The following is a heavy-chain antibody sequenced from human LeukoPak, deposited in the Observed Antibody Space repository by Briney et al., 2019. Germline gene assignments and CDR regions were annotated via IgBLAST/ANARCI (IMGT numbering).Heavy chain of an antibody. V-gene: IGHV4-61*01. CDR3: ARAYYNVLSGYNFDY. Sequence: SETLSLTCTVSGGSISSSSNYWNWIRQPPGKGLEWIGYTYYNGNTNYNPSLKSRVTISVDASKGQFSLKLSSVTAADTAVYYCARAYYNVLSGYNFDYWGQGTLVTVSS. J-gene: IGHJ4*02. CDR2: TYYNGNT. CDR1: GGSISSSSNY. D-gene: IGHD3-3*01.